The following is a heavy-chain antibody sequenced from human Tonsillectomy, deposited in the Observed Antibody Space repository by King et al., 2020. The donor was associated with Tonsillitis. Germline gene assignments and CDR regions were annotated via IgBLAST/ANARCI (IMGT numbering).Heavy chain of an antibody. CDR3: AKGQMSSYYNAGSFDAFDI. J-gene: IGHJ3*02. Sequence: VQLVESGGGLVQPGGSLRLSCAASGFTFSSYAMSWVRQAPGKGLEWVSVIYTAGSSTYYADSVKGRFTISRDNPKNTLYLQMNTLRAEDTAVYYCAKGQMSSYYNAGSFDAFDIWGQGTMVTVSS. CDR2: IYTAGSST. CDR1: GFTFSSYA. D-gene: IGHD3-10*01. V-gene: IGHV3-23*03.